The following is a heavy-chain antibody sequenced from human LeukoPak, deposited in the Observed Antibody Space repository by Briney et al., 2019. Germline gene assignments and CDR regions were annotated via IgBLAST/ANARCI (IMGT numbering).Heavy chain of an antibody. V-gene: IGHV1-46*01. J-gene: IGHJ4*02. CDR3: ARDTGELLPFDY. D-gene: IGHD1-26*01. CDR1: GYTFTSYY. Sequence: ASAKVSCKASGYTFTSYYMHWVRQAPGQGLEWMGIINPSGGSTSYAQKFQGRVTMTRDTSTSTVYMELSSLRSEDTAVYYCARDTGELLPFDYWGQGTLVTVSS. CDR2: INPSGGST.